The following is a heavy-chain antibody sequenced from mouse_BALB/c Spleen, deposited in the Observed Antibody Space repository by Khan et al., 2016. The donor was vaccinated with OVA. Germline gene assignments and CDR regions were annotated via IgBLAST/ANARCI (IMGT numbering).Heavy chain of an antibody. CDR1: GYSITSDYA. Sequence: EVQLQESGPGLVNPSQSLSLTCTVTGYSITSDYAWNWIRQFPGNKLEWMGYISYSGRTSYNPSLKSRISITRDTSKHQVFLQLNSFTTEETASYFCARSVTITTVVATDFDYWGQGTTLTVSS. J-gene: IGHJ2*01. CDR3: ARSVTITTVVATDFDY. D-gene: IGHD1-1*01. V-gene: IGHV3-2*02. CDR2: ISYSGRT.